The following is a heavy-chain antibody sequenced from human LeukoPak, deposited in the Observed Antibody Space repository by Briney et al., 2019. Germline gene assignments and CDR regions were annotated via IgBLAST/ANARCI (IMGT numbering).Heavy chain of an antibody. V-gene: IGHV3-30*03. Sequence: GGSLRLSCAASGFTFSSYAMSWVRQAPGKGLVWVAVISYDGSNKHYADSVKGRFTISRDNSKNTLYLQMNSLRAEDTAVYYCARVMIGTVNWFDPWGQGTLVTVSS. CDR3: ARVMIGTVNWFDP. CDR2: ISYDGSNK. CDR1: GFTFSSYA. D-gene: IGHD3-22*01. J-gene: IGHJ5*02.